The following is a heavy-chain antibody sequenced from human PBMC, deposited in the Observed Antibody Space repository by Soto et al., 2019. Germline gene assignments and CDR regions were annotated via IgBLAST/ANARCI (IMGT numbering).Heavy chain of an antibody. CDR2: IYWDDDK. CDR1: GFSLSTYKVG. CDR3: AHSSTIRPRFGLDV. D-gene: IGHD3-3*01. J-gene: IGHJ6*02. V-gene: IGHV2-5*02. Sequence: SGPTLVNPTQTLTLTCTFSGFSLSTYKVGVGWIRQPPGKALEWLALIYWDDDKRYSPSLKSRLTITKDTSKNLVVLTMTNMDPVDTATYYCAHSSTIRPRFGLDVWGQGTTVTVSS.